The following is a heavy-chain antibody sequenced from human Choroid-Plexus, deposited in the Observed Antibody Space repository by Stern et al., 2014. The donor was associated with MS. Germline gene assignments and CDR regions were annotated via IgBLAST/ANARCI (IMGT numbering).Heavy chain of an antibody. Sequence: VQLVESGGGVVQPGRPLRLSCVASGFTFGSCAMHWVRQAPGKGLEWVAGVSYDGSNKYYVDSVKGRFTISRDNSQNTLYMQMSSLRPEDTAVYYCAKDRQDLTYLFDHWGQGSLVTVYS. CDR3: AKDRQDLTYLFDH. CDR1: GFTFGSCA. J-gene: IGHJ5*02. CDR2: VSYDGSNK. D-gene: IGHD2-2*01. V-gene: IGHV3-30*18.